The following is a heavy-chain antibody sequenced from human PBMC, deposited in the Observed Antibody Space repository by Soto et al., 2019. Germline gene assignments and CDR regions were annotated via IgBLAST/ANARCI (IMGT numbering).Heavy chain of an antibody. V-gene: IGHV3-21*01. Sequence: GGSLRLSCAASGFTFRTYSMNWVRQAPGKGLEWVSFISSSGDYIYYTDSVKGRFTISRDNAKNSLYLQMNSLRAEDTALYYCAKDNQDIVVFPAYYGMDVWGQGTTVTVSS. J-gene: IGHJ6*02. CDR2: ISSSGDYI. CDR1: GFTFRTYS. D-gene: IGHD2-2*01. CDR3: AKDNQDIVVFPAYYGMDV.